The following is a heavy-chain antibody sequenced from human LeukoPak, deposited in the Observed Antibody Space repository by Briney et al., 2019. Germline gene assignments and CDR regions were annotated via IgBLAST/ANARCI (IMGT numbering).Heavy chain of an antibody. J-gene: IGHJ5*02. V-gene: IGHV3-74*01. D-gene: IGHD3-22*01. CDR1: GFTFSDYW. CDR3: AIGYHSDSREVGA. CDR2: INSDGSRT. Sequence: PGGSLRLSCAASGFTFSDYWMHWVRQAPGKGLVWVSRINSDGSRTSYADSVKGRFTISRDNAKKALYLQMNSLRAEDTAVYYCAIGYHSDSREVGAWGQGALVTVSS.